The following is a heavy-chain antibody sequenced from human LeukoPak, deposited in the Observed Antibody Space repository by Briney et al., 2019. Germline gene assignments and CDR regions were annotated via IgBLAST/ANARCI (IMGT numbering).Heavy chain of an antibody. J-gene: IGHJ5*02. CDR3: ARTTYYYGSGSFNWFDP. CDR1: GYTFTSYG. CDR2: ISAYNGNT. D-gene: IGHD3-10*01. V-gene: IGHV1-18*01. Sequence: ASVKVSCKASGYTFTSYGISWVRQAPGQGLEWMGWISAYNGNTNYAQKLQGRVTMTTDTSTSTAYMELRSLRSDDTAVYYCARTTYYYGSGSFNWFDPWGQGTLVTVSS.